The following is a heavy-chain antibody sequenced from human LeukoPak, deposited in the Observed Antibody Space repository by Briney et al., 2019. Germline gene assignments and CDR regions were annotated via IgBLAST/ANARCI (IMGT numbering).Heavy chain of an antibody. J-gene: IGHJ4*02. D-gene: IGHD4-11*01. CDR3: ARAEINDYSRY. V-gene: IGHV4-38-2*01. Sequence: SEALSLTCSVSGYSIRSGYQWGWIRQPPGKGLEWIGSINYSGTTYDNPSLRSRVTISIDTSKNRVFLKMRSMTAADTAQYYCARAEINDYSRYWGQGILVIVSS. CDR2: INYSGTT. CDR1: GYSIRSGYQ.